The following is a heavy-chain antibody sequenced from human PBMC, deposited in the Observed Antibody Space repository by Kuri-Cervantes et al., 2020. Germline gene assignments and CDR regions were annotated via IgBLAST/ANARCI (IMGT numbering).Heavy chain of an antibody. Sequence: SETLSLTCTVSGGSVSSGSYYWSWIRQPPGKGLEWIGYIYYSGSTNYNPSLKSRVTISVDTSKNQFSLKLSSVTAADTAVYYCARGGIVATINYWGQGTLVTVSS. D-gene: IGHD5-12*01. CDR2: IYYSGST. V-gene: IGHV4-61*01. CDR1: GGSVSSGSYY. J-gene: IGHJ4*02. CDR3: ARGGIVATINY.